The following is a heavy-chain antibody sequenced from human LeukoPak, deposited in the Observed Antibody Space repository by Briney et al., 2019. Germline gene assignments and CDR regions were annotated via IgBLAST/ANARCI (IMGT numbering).Heavy chain of an antibody. CDR3: ARYCSGGSCYHIVDY. D-gene: IGHD2-15*01. Sequence: WIRQPPGKGLEWIGYIYYSGSTYYNPSLKSRVTISVDTSKNQFSLKLSSVTAADTAVYYCARYCSGGSCYHIVDYWGQGTLVTVSS. J-gene: IGHJ4*02. CDR2: IYYSGST. V-gene: IGHV4-30-4*08.